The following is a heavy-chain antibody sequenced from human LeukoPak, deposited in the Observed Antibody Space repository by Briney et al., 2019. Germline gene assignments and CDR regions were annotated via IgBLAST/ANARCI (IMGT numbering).Heavy chain of an antibody. CDR1: GFIVSDNY. Sequence: GGSLRLSCAASGFIVSDNYMSWVRQAPGKGLEWLSVIYGANSTYYAVSVKGRFTISRDTSKNTLYLQMNSLTVEDTAVYYCAKGGYSGHEFDFWGQGALVTVSS. J-gene: IGHJ5*01. D-gene: IGHD5-12*01. CDR3: AKGGYSGHEFDF. CDR2: IYGANST. V-gene: IGHV3-66*01.